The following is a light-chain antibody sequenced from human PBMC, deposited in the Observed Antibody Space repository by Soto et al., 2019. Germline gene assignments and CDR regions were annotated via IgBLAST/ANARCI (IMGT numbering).Light chain of an antibody. J-gene: IGKJ1*01. CDR2: KAS. CDR3: QQNHIVPPWT. Sequence: DIDMTQSPSTLCASVGDRVTITCRAGQSISSWLAWYQQKPGKAPKLLIYKASSLESGVPSRFSGSGSGTDFTLTISRLQPEDFATYYCQQNHIVPPWTFGQGTKVDIK. CDR1: QSISSW. V-gene: IGKV1-5*03.